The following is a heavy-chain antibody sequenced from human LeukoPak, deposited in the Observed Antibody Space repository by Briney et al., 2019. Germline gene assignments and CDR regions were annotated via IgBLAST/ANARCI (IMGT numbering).Heavy chain of an antibody. CDR2: ISAYNGNT. CDR3: ARDIHEHLGYGSSTSWYNFDY. V-gene: IGHV1-18*01. J-gene: IGHJ4*02. Sequence: ASVKVSCTASGYTFTTYGISWVRQAPGQGLERMGWISAYNGNTDYAQKLQGRVTMATDTSTNTAYMELRSLRSDDTAVYYCARDIHEHLGYGSSTSWYNFDYWGQGTLVTVAS. CDR1: GYTFTTYG. D-gene: IGHD2-2*02.